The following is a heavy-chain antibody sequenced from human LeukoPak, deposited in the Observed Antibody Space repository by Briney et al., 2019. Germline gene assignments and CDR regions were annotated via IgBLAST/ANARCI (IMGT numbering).Heavy chain of an antibody. CDR2: IIPIFGTA. V-gene: IGHV1-69*01. CDR1: GGTFSSYA. J-gene: IGHJ4*02. CDR3: ARDRAGGEINMVFRL. Sequence: ASVKVSCKASGGTFSSYAISWVRQAPGQGLEWMGGIIPIFGTANYAQKFQGRVTITADESTSTAYMELSSLRSEGTAVYYCARDRAGGEINMVFRLWGQGTLVTVSS. D-gene: IGHD3-10*01.